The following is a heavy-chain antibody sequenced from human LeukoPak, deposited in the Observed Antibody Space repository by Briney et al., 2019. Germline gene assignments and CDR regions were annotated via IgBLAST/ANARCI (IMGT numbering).Heavy chain of an antibody. Sequence: GGSLRLSCAASGFTFSSYAMSWVRQAPGMGLEWVSGISTSGGSTSYADSVKGRFTISRDNPRNTLYIQMNSLRVEDTAVYYCAIMHRYYDGSGYWVQWGQGSLVTVSS. J-gene: IGHJ4*02. D-gene: IGHD3-22*01. CDR2: ISTSGGST. CDR3: AIMHRYYDGSGYWVQ. V-gene: IGHV3-23*01. CDR1: GFTFSSYA.